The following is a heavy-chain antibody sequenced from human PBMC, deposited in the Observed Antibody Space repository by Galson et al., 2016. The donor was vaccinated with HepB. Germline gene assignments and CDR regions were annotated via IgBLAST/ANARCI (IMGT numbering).Heavy chain of an antibody. CDR2: IHHSGST. V-gene: IGHV4-4*02. Sequence: ETLSLTCAVSGGSLNSSNWWSWVRQPPGKGLEWIGEIHHSGSTNYSPSLKSRVTISTDKTKNQVSLKLISVTAADTAVYYCARALTTAHFDPWGQGTLVTVSS. J-gene: IGHJ5*02. CDR1: GGSLNSSNW. CDR3: ARALTTAHFDP. D-gene: IGHD1/OR15-1a*01.